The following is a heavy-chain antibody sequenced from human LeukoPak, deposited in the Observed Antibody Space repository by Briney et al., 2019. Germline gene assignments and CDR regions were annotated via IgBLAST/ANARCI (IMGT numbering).Heavy chain of an antibody. Sequence: SETLSLTCTVSGGSISSFYWSWIRQPAGKGLEWIGRIYTSGSTNYNPSLKSRVTMSVDTSKNQFSLKLSSVTAADTAVYYCARVKSFGGAAGFRWFDPWGQGTLVTVSS. D-gene: IGHD6-13*01. CDR3: ARVKSFGGAAGFRWFDP. J-gene: IGHJ5*02. CDR1: GGSISSFY. V-gene: IGHV4-4*07. CDR2: IYTSGST.